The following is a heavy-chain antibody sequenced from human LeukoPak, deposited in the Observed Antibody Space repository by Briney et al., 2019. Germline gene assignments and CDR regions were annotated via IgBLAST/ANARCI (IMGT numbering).Heavy chain of an antibody. Sequence: ASVKVSCKASGYTFTSYDISWVRQAPGQGLEWMGGIIPIFGTANYAQKFQGRVTITADESTSTAYMELSSLRSEDTAVYYCARATRADIVVVPAAIEAYYYYYMDVWGKGTTVTVSS. CDR1: GYTFTSYD. CDR2: IIPIFGTA. D-gene: IGHD2-2*02. V-gene: IGHV1-69*13. CDR3: ARATRADIVVVPAAIEAYYYYYMDV. J-gene: IGHJ6*03.